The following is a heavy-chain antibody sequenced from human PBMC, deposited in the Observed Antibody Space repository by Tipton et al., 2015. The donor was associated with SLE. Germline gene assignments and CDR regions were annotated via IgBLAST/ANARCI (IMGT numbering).Heavy chain of an antibody. CDR1: GFTVSSNY. Sequence: LRLSCAASGFTVSSNYMSWVRQPAGKGLEWIGLIYNSGITNYNPSLQSRVTLSVDTSKNQFSLKLSSVTAADTAVYYCARVSGGIAYMDVWGKGTTVTFSS. D-gene: IGHD6-13*01. J-gene: IGHJ6*03. CDR2: IYNSGIT. CDR3: ARVSGGIAYMDV. V-gene: IGHV4-4*07.